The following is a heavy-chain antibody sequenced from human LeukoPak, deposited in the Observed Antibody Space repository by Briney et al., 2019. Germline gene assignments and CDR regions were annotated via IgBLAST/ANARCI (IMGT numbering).Heavy chain of an antibody. CDR2: ISSSSSYI. Sequence: GGSLRLSCAASGFTFSSYSMNWVRQAPGKGLEWVSSISSSSSYIYYADSVKGRFTISRDNAKNSLYLQMNSLRAEDTAVYYCARNPAAVYYFDYWGKGTLVTVSS. CDR3: ARNPAAVYYFDY. D-gene: IGHD6-13*01. CDR1: GFTFSSYS. V-gene: IGHV3-21*01. J-gene: IGHJ4*02.